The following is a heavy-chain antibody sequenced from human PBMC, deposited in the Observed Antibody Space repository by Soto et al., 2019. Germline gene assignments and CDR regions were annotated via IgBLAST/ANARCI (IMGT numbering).Heavy chain of an antibody. CDR1: DESLSDYY. Sequence: QVQLHQWGAGLLKPSETLSLTCAVFDESLSDYYYTWTRQPPGKGLEWIGEIHPSGSTHYNPSLTTRVPLSQDTSKKQCSLTLLSVTAADTAVYYCSRGIDAYKGGRTWGQGTLVTVSS. V-gene: IGHV4-34*01. J-gene: IGHJ5*02. CDR3: SRGIDAYKGGRT. CDR2: IHPSGST. D-gene: IGHD3-16*01.